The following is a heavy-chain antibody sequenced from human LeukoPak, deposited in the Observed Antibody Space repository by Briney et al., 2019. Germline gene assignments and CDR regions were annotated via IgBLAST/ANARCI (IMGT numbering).Heavy chain of an antibody. D-gene: IGHD2-2*02. J-gene: IGHJ6*03. CDR1: GYSFTSYW. CDR3: ARRVADCSSTSCYIPSIIKGYYYYMDV. V-gene: IGHV5-51*01. CDR2: IYPGDSDT. Sequence: GESLKISCKGSGYSFTSYWIGWVRQMPGKGLEWMGIIYPGDSDTRYSPSFQGQVTISADKSISTAYLQWSSLKASDTAMYYCARRVADCSSTSCYIPSIIKGYYYYMDVWGKGTTVTVSS.